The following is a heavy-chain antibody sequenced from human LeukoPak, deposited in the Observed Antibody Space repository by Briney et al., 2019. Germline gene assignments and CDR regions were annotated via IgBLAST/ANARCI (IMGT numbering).Heavy chain of an antibody. Sequence: PGGSLRLSCAVSGFTFSSYWMSWVRQAPGKGLEWVANIKHDGGEKYYVDSVKGRFTISKDTAKNSLCLQMNSLRAEDTAVYYCARDYGSPEYWGQGTLVTVSS. CDR2: IKHDGGEK. CDR1: GFTFSSYW. V-gene: IGHV3-7*01. J-gene: IGHJ4*02. D-gene: IGHD4-17*01. CDR3: ARDYGSPEY.